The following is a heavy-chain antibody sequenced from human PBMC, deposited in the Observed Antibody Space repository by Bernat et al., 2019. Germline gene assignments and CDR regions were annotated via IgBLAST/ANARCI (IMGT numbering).Heavy chain of an antibody. V-gene: IGHV3-7*01. J-gene: IGHJ6*02. CDR1: GFTFSNYW. CDR2: LKQDGSEK. Sequence: EVQLVESGGGLVQPGGSLRLSCAASGFTFSNYWMTWVRQAPGKGLEWLANLKQDGSEKYDVELVLGRSTISNENAWNSLYLQMNSLRAEDTALYYCARDPGITGTIYYYGMDVWGRGTTVTVSS. D-gene: IGHD1-20*01. CDR3: ARDPGITGTIYYYGMDV.